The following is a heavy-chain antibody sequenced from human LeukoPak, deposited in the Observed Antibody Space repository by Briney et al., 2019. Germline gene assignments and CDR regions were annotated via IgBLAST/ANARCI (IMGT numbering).Heavy chain of an antibody. CDR1: GFTFDDYA. J-gene: IGHJ4*02. D-gene: IGHD6-19*01. Sequence: QPSRSLRLSCAASGFTFDDYAMPSVRQAPGKGLEWVSGISWNSGSIGYADSVKRRFTISRDNAKNSLYLQMNSLRDEDTALYYCAKDWQRYSSGWYYYYFGYWGQGTLVTVSS. CDR2: ISWNSGSI. CDR3: AKDWQRYSSGWYYYYFGY. V-gene: IGHV3-9*01.